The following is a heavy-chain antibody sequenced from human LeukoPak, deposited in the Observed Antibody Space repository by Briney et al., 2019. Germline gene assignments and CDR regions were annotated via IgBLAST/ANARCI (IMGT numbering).Heavy chain of an antibody. D-gene: IGHD2-15*01. Sequence: TTSETLSLTCTVSGGSIDNYYWSWIRQPAGKGLEWIGRIYTRGSTNYNPSLKSRVTMSVDTSKNQFSLKLSSVTAADTAVYYCARGRYCSADICSGGDAFDNWGQGTMVSVSS. CDR2: IYTRGST. CDR3: ARGRYCSADICSGGDAFDN. CDR1: GGSIDNYY. J-gene: IGHJ3*02. V-gene: IGHV4-4*07.